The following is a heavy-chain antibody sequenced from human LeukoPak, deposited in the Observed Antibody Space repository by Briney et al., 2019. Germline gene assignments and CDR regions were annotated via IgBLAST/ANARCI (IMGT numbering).Heavy chain of an antibody. D-gene: IGHD1-26*01. CDR3: ARGLGDGSYYPFFDY. Sequence: PSETLSLTCAVYGGSFSGYYWTWIRQPPGKGLEWIGEINHSGDTSYNSSIKRRVTISVDTSKSQFSLNLKSVTAADTAVYYCARGLGDGSYYPFFDYWGQGTLVTVSS. CDR1: GGSFSGYY. J-gene: IGHJ4*02. CDR2: INHSGDT. V-gene: IGHV4-34*01.